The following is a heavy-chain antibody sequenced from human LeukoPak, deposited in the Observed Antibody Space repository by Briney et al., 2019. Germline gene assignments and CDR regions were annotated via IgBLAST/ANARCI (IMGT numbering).Heavy chain of an antibody. D-gene: IGHD1-26*01. CDR2: INTYNANT. CDR1: GYIFTSYG. V-gene: IGHV1-18*01. J-gene: IGHJ6*02. Sequence: ASVNVSCKASGYIFTSYGINWVRQAPGQGPEWMGWINTYNANTNYAQKLQGRVTMTTDTSTNTAYMELRSLRSDDTAVYYCARVYVLEWELPSGMDVWGQGTTVTVSS. CDR3: ARVYVLEWELPSGMDV.